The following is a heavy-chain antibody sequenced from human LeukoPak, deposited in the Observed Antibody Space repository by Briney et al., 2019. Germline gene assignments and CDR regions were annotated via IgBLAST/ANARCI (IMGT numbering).Heavy chain of an antibody. CDR3: ARVLSSSWYGGGYLDL. CDR2: MDPNSDTS. J-gene: IGHJ2*01. Sequence: ASVKVSCKASGFTFGRYEVNWVRQATGQGLEWLGWMDPNSDTSGYAQKFQGRVTMTRNTSINTAYIELSSLRSDDTAVYYCARVLSSSWYGGGYLDLWGRGTQVTVSS. CDR1: GFTFGRYE. D-gene: IGHD6-13*01. V-gene: IGHV1-8*01.